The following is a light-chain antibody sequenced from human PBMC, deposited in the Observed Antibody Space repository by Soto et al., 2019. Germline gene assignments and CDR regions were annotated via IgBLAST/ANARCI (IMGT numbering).Light chain of an antibody. CDR3: QQYGSSPRT. CDR1: QTVRSSS. CDR2: GAS. J-gene: IGKJ1*01. Sequence: DIVLTQSPGTLSLSPGERATLSCRASQTVRSSSLAWYQQKPGQAPRLLIFGASTRAAGFPDRFSGSGSGTDFTLTISRLEPEDFAVYYCQQYGSSPRTFGQGTTVDIK. V-gene: IGKV3-20*01.